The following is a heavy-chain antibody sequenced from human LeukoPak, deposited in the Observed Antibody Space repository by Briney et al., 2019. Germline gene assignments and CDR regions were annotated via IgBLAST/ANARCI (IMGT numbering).Heavy chain of an antibody. Sequence: PSETLSLTCTVSGGSISSYYWSWIRQPAGKGLEWIGRIYTSGSTNYNPSLKSRVTMSVDTSKNQFSLKLSSVTAADTAVYYCASLAWFGESFDYWGQRTLVTVSS. CDR3: ASLAWFGESFDY. D-gene: IGHD3-10*01. CDR1: GGSISSYY. CDR2: IYTSGST. V-gene: IGHV4-4*07. J-gene: IGHJ4*02.